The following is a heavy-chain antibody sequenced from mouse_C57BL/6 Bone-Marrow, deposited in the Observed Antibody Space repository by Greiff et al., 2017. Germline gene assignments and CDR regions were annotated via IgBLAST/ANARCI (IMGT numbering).Heavy chain of an antibody. V-gene: IGHV1-18*01. D-gene: IGHD2-5*01. Sequence: EVQLQQSGPELVKPGASVKIPCKASGYTFTDYNMDWVKQSHGKSLEWIGDINPNNGGTIYNQKFKGKATLTVDKSSSTAYMERRSLTSEDTAVYYCATYYSNLGFAYWGQGTLVTVSA. CDR2: INPNNGGT. CDR1: GYTFTDYN. CDR3: ATYYSNLGFAY. J-gene: IGHJ3*01.